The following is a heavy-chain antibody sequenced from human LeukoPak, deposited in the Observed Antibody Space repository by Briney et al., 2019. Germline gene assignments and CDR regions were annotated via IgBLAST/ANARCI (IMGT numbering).Heavy chain of an antibody. Sequence: GGSLRLSCAASGFTISSNYMSWVRQAPGKGLEWVSVIYSGGSTYYADSVKGRFTISRDNSKNTLYLQMNSLRAEDTAVYYCARDLSHYDSSGYWSPYYWGQGTLVTVSS. CDR2: IYSGGST. CDR1: GFTISSNY. J-gene: IGHJ4*02. CDR3: ARDLSHYDSSGYWSPYY. D-gene: IGHD3-22*01. V-gene: IGHV3-66*01.